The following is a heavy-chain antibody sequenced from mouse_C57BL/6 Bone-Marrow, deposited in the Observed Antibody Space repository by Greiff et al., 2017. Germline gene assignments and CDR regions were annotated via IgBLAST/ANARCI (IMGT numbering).Heavy chain of an antibody. Sequence: VQLKQSGAELVRPGASVKLSCTASGFNIKDDYMHWVKQRPEQGLEWIGWIDPENGDTEYASKFQGKATITADTSSNTAYLQLSSLPSEDTAVYSCTPDYYGSRGNYWGQGTTLTVSA. CDR1: GFNIKDDY. CDR3: TPDYYGSRGNY. J-gene: IGHJ2*01. CDR2: IDPENGDT. V-gene: IGHV14-4*01. D-gene: IGHD1-1*01.